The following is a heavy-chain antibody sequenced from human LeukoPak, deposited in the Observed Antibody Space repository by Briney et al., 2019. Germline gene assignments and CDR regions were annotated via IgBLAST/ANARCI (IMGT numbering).Heavy chain of an antibody. Sequence: ASVKVSCKASGYTFTGYYMHWVRQAPGQGLEWMGWINPNSGGTNYAQKLQGRVTMTTDTSTSTAYMELRSLRSDDTAVYYCARFGLGKHIEVAGIPFDIWGQGTMVTVSS. CDR2: INPNSGGT. CDR3: ARFGLGKHIEVAGIPFDI. CDR1: GYTFTGYY. J-gene: IGHJ3*02. V-gene: IGHV1-2*02. D-gene: IGHD6-19*01.